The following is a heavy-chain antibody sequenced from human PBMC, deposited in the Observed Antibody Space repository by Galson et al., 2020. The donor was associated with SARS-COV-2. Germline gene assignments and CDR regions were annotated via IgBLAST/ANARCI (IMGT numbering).Heavy chain of an antibody. CDR1: GGTFSSYT. Sequence: ASVKVSCKASGGTFSSYTISWVRQAPGQGLEWMGRIIPILGIANYAQKFQGRVTITADKSTSTAYMELSSLRSEDTAVYYCARGLVPAAKYYYYMDVWGKGTTVTVSS. J-gene: IGHJ6*03. CDR3: ARGLVPAAKYYYYMDV. D-gene: IGHD2-2*01. CDR2: IIPILGIA. V-gene: IGHV1-69*02.